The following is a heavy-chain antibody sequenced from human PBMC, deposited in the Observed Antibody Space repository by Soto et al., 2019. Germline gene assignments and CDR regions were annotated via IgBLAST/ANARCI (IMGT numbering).Heavy chain of an antibody. CDR3: ARNMVRSMDV. Sequence: EVQLVESGGGLVQPGGSLRLSCAPSGFTVSSNYMSWVRQAPGKGLEWVSVIYSGGSTYYADSVKGRFTISRDNPKSTLYLQMNRLRAEDTAVYYCARNMVRSMDVWGQGTTVTVSS. D-gene: IGHD3-10*01. V-gene: IGHV3-66*01. J-gene: IGHJ6*01. CDR2: IYSGGST. CDR1: GFTVSSNY.